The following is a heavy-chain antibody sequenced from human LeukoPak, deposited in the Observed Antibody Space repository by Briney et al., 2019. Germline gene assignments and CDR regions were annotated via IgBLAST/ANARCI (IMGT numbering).Heavy chain of an antibody. D-gene: IGHD1-26*01. CDR3: ARDDRISGSYYGAFDI. CDR1: GFTFGTYW. CDR2: INSDGGTT. Sequence: PGGSLRLSCGASGFTFGTYWMHWVRQAPGKGLVWVSGINSDGGTTTYADSVKGRFTISRDNAKNTLYLQMNSLRAEDTAVYYCARDDRISGSYYGAFDIWGQGTMVTVSS. V-gene: IGHV3-74*01. J-gene: IGHJ3*02.